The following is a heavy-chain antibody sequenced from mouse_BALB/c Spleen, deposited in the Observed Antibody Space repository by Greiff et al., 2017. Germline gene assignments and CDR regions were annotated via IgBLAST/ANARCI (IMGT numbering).Heavy chain of an antibody. CDR1: GYSITSDYA. CDR3: AREYAMDY. J-gene: IGHJ4*01. V-gene: IGHV3-2*02. Sequence: EVQLQESGPGLVKPSQSLSLTCTVTGYSITSDYAWNWIRQFPGNKLEWMGYISYSGSTSYNPSLKSRISITRDTSKNQFFLQLNSVTTEDTATYYCAREYAMDYWGQGTSVTVSS. CDR2: ISYSGST.